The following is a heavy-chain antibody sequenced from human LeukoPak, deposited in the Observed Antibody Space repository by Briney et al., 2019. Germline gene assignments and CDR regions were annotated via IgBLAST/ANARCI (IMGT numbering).Heavy chain of an antibody. V-gene: IGHV3-9*01. Sequence: GGSLRLSCAASGFTFDDYAMHWVRQAPGKGLEWVSGISWHSGSIGYADSVKGRFTISGDNAKNSLYLQMNSLRAEDTAVYYCAELGITMIGGVWGKGTTVTISS. CDR1: GFTFDDYA. CDR3: AELGITMIGGV. D-gene: IGHD3-10*02. J-gene: IGHJ6*04. CDR2: ISWHSGSI.